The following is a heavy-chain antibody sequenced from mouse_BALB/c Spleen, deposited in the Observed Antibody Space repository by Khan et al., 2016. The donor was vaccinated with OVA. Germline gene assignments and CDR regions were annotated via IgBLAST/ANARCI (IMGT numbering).Heavy chain of an antibody. J-gene: IGHJ4*01. CDR3: ARAYYGNYREAMDY. CDR1: GFSLTGYG. V-gene: IGHV2-6-7*01. Sequence: VQLQESGPGLVAPSQRLSITCTVSGFSLTGYGVNWVRQPPGKGLEWLGMIWGDGSTDYNSVLKSRLSISKDNSKSQVFLKMNSLQTDDTDRYYGARAYYGNYREAMDYWGQGTSVTVSS. CDR2: IWGDGST. D-gene: IGHD2-10*01.